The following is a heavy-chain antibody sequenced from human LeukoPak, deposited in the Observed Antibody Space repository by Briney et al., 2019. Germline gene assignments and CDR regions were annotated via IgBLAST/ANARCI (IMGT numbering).Heavy chain of an antibody. Sequence: GGSLRLSCTASGFTFGDYTMNWVRQAPGKGLEWVGFIRNQAYGGTTEYAASVKGRFTISRDDSKSIAYLQMNSLKTEDTAVYYCTRDQLDSSRYCYADYWGQGTLVTVSS. CDR2: IRNQAYGGTT. D-gene: IGHD3-22*01. CDR3: TRDQLDSSRYCYADY. J-gene: IGHJ4*02. CDR1: GFTFGDYT. V-gene: IGHV3-49*04.